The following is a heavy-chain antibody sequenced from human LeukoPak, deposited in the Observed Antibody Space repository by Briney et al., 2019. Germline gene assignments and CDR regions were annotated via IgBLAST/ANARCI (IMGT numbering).Heavy chain of an antibody. V-gene: IGHV3-74*01. J-gene: IGHJ4*02. CDR1: EFTLSGYW. Sequence: PGGSLRLSCAASEFTLSGYWMHWVRLAPGEGLVWVSHIKSDGSFAGYADSVKGRFTISRDNAKNTLYLQMNSLRAEDTAVYYYARDGYYFDYWGQGTLVTVSS. CDR3: ARDGYYFDY. CDR2: IKSDGSFA. D-gene: IGHD3-22*01.